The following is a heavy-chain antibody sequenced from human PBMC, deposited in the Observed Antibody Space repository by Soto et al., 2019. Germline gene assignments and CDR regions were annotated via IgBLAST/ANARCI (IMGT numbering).Heavy chain of an antibody. V-gene: IGHV1-8*01. CDR3: ARDLLEYDFWSGSNPDYYYYYGMDV. D-gene: IGHD3-3*01. CDR1: GYTFTSYD. CDR2: MNPNSGNT. Sequence: ASVKVSCKASGYTFTSYDINWVRQATGQGLEWMGWMNPNSGNTDYAQKFQGRVTMTRNTSISTAYMELSSLRSEDTAVYYCARDLLEYDFWSGSNPDYYYYYGMDVWGQGTTVTVSS. J-gene: IGHJ6*02.